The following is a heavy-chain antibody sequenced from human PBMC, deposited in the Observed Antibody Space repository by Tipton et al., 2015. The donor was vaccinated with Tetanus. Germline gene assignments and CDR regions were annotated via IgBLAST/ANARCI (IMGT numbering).Heavy chain of an antibody. J-gene: IGHJ4*02. D-gene: IGHD1-1*01. CDR2: IYYSGST. CDR1: GGSISSSSYY. Sequence: TLSLTCTVSGGSISSSSYYWGWIRQPPGKGLEWIGSIYYSGSTYYNPSLKSRVTISVDTSKTQFSLKLSSVTAADTAVYYCARRGTTGTSDLNYFDYWGQGTLVTVSS. V-gene: IGHV4-39*01. CDR3: ARRGTTGTSDLNYFDY.